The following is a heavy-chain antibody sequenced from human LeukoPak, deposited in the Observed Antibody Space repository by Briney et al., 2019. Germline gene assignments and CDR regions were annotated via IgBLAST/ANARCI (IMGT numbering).Heavy chain of an antibody. CDR2: IFYSGST. Sequence: SETLSLTCTVSGGSISGYYWSWIRQPPGKGLEWIGYIFYSGSTNYNPSLKSRVTISVDTSKNQFSLKLSSVTAADTAVYYCARGELDLLFDYWGQGTLVTVSS. V-gene: IGHV4-59*01. J-gene: IGHJ4*02. CDR3: ARGELDLLFDY. D-gene: IGHD1-26*01. CDR1: GGSISGYY.